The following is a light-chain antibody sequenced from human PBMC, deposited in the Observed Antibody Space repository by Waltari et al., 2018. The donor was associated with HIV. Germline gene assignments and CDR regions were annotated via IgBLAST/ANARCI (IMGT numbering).Light chain of an antibody. J-gene: IGLJ2*01. Sequence: NFMLTQPHSVSDSPGKTVTISCTRNSGSIASNSVQWYHRRPGISPTTVIFDHSQRPSGVSDRFSASIDTSSNSASLTIVGLKTEDEGDFFCHSYDSDNQIFGGGTKLTVL. CDR2: DHS. V-gene: IGLV6-57*01. CDR1: SGSIASNS. CDR3: HSYDSDNQI.